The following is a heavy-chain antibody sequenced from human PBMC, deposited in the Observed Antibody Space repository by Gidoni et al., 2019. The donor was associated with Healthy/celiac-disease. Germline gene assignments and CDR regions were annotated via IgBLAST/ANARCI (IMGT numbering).Heavy chain of an antibody. V-gene: IGHV3-7*01. CDR2: IKQDGSEK. J-gene: IGHJ6*02. CDR1: GFPFRSYW. Sequence: EVQLVASGGGLVQPGGSLRLACAASGFPFRSYWMSWVRQSPGKGLEWVANIKQDGSEKYYVDSVKGRFTISRDNAKNSLYLQMNSLRAEDTAVYYCARDGYGDYIYYYYGMDVWGQGTTVTVSS. CDR3: ARDGYGDYIYYYYGMDV. D-gene: IGHD4-17*01.